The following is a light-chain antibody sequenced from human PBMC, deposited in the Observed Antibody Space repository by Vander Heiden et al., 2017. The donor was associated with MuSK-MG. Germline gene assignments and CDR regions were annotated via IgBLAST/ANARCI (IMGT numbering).Light chain of an antibody. V-gene: IGKV1-16*02. CDR3: QQGNRYPHT. CDR1: QVISNH. J-gene: IGKJ2*01. Sequence: EIQMTQFPSSLSASVGDRVTITCRASQVISNHLAWFQQKPGKAPKSLIYEASRLQSGVPSKFSGSGSGTHFTLTISNLQPEDSATYYCQQGNRYPHTFGQGTKLEI. CDR2: EAS.